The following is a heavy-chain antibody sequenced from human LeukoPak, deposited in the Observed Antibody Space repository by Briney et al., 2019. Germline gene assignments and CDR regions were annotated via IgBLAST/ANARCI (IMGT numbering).Heavy chain of an antibody. J-gene: IGHJ4*02. D-gene: IGHD2-21*01. CDR2: IYGGGST. CDR1: GFTVSSNF. V-gene: IGHV3-53*05. CDR3: ARRPHIEPYDH. Sequence: GGSLRLSCTASGFTVSSNFMSWVRQAPGKGLEWVSVIYGGGSTYYADSVKGRFTISRDTSKNTLYLQMNTLRADDTAIYYCARRPHIEPYDHWGQGTLVIVSS.